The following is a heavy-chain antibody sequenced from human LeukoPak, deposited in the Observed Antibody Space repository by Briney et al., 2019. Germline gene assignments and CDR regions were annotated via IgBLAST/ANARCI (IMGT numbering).Heavy chain of an antibody. Sequence: PSETLSLTCTVSGYSISSGYYWGWIRQPPGKGLEWIGSIYHSGSTYYNPSLKSRVTISVDTSKNQFSLKLSSVTAADTAVYYCARDRSCGSGCSCSYYFDYWGQGTLVTVSS. V-gene: IGHV4-38-2*02. CDR3: ARDRSCGSGCSCSYYFDY. D-gene: IGHD2-15*01. CDR1: GYSISSGYY. CDR2: IYHSGST. J-gene: IGHJ4*02.